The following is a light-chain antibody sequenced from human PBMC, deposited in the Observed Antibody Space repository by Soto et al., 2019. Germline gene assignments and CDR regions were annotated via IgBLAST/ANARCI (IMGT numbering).Light chain of an antibody. CDR3: SSYTTTTTLV. Sequence: QPVLTQPASVSGSPGQSITISCTGTSSDVGRYKYVPWYQHHPGKAPKLMIYDVNYRPSGVSNRFSGSKSGNTASLTISGLQAEDEADYYCSSYTTTTTLVFGGGTKLTVL. J-gene: IGLJ2*01. CDR2: DVN. V-gene: IGLV2-14*03. CDR1: SSDVGRYKY.